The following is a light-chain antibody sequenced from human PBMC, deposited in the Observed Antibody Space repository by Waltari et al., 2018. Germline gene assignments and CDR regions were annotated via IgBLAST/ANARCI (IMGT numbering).Light chain of an antibody. V-gene: IGKV1-9*01. Sequence: DIQMTQSPSSLSASVGDRVTITCRASQGISSYLAWYQQKPGKAPKLLIYAASTLQSGVPSRFSGSGSGTEFTLTISSLQPEDFATYYCQQLNSYPPMYTFGQGTKLEIK. J-gene: IGKJ2*01. CDR3: QQLNSYPPMYT. CDR2: AAS. CDR1: QGISSY.